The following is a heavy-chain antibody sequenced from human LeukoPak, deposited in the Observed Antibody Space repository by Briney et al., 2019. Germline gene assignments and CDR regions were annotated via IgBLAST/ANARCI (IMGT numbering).Heavy chain of an antibody. D-gene: IGHD3-16*01. CDR3: ASAGGIDAFDI. Sequence: PGGSLRLSCAASGFTFSSYAMHWVRQAPGKGLEYVSAISSNGGSTYYANSVKGRFTISRDNSKNTLYLQMGSLRAEDMDVYYCASAGGIDAFDIWGQGTMVTVSS. CDR1: GFTFSSYA. CDR2: ISSNGGST. J-gene: IGHJ3*02. V-gene: IGHV3-64*01.